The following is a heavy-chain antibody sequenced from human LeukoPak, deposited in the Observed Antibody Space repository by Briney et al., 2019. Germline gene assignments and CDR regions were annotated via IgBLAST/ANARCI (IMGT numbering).Heavy chain of an antibody. Sequence: SETLSLTCAVYGGSFSGYYWSWIRQPPAKGLEWIGEINHSGSTNYNPSLKSRVTISVDTSKNQFSLKLSSVTAADTAVYYCARGRGYSYGYFVYWGQGTLVTVSS. D-gene: IGHD5-18*01. J-gene: IGHJ4*02. CDR3: ARGRGYSYGYFVY. CDR2: INHSGST. V-gene: IGHV4-34*01. CDR1: GGSFSGYY.